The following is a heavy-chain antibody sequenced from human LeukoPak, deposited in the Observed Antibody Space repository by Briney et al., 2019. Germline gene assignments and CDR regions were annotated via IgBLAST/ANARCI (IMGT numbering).Heavy chain of an antibody. CDR2: ISAYNGNT. CDR3: ARVGWLEEEISTNDY. V-gene: IGHV1-18*01. Sequence: ASVKVSCKASGGTFSSYAISWVRQAPGQGLEWMGWISAYNGNTNYAQKPQGRVTMTTDTSTSTAYMELRSLRSDDTAVYYCARVGWLEEEISTNDYWGQGTLVTVSS. CDR1: GGTFSSYA. J-gene: IGHJ4*02. D-gene: IGHD6-19*01.